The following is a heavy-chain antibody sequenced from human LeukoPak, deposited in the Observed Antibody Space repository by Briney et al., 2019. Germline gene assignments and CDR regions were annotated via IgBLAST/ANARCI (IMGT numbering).Heavy chain of an antibody. Sequence: GSLRLSCAASGFTYSSYAMHWVRQAPGKGLEWVAVISYDGSNKYYADSVKGQFTISRDNSKNTLYLQMNSLRAEDTAVYYCATEFGYWGQGTLVTVSS. V-gene: IGHV3-30*04. J-gene: IGHJ4*02. CDR3: ATEFGY. CDR1: GFTYSSYA. CDR2: ISYDGSNK.